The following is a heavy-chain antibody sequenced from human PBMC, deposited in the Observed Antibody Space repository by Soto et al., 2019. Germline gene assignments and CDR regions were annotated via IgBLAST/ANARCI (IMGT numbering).Heavy chain of an antibody. CDR2: ISPDGTTT. V-gene: IGHV3-74*01. CDR3: SRGRSPYYGYFDP. Sequence: GGSLRLSCVASGFTFSGDWMHWVRQVPGKGLVWVSRISPDGTTTYYADSVKGRFTISRDNAKNTLYLQMNGLRADDTAVYYCSRGRSPYYGYFDPWGPGTLGTVSS. D-gene: IGHD3-3*01. J-gene: IGHJ5*02. CDR1: GFTFSGDW.